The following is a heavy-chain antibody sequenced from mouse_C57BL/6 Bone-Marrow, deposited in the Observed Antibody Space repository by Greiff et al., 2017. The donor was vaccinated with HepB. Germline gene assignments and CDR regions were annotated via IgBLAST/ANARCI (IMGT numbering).Heavy chain of an antibody. CDR2: INPSNGGT. V-gene: IGHV1-53*01. CDR1: GYTFTSYW. D-gene: IGHD1-1*01. CDR3: ARGITTVVAADY. Sequence: QVQLQQPGPELVKPGASVKLSCKASGYTFTSYWMHWVKQRPGQGLEWIGNINPSNGGTNYNEKFKSKATLTVDKSSSTAYMQLSSLTSEDSAVYYCARGITTVVAADYWGQGTTLTVSS. J-gene: IGHJ2*01.